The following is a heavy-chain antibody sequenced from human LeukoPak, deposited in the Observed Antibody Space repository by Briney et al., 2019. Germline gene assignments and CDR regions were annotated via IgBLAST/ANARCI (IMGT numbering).Heavy chain of an antibody. J-gene: IGHJ4*02. D-gene: IGHD6-13*01. V-gene: IGHV4-34*01. CDR1: GGSFGGYY. CDR3: ARGSPRAYSSSWYAY. CDR2: INHSGST. Sequence: SETLSLTCAVYGGSFGGYYWSWIRQPPGKGLEWIGEINHSGSTNYNPSLKSRVTISVDTSKNQFSLKLSSVTAADTAVYYCARGSPRAYSSSWYAYWGQGTLVTVSS.